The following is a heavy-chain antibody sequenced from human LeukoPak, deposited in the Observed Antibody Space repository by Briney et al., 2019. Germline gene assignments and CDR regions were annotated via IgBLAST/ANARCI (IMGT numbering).Heavy chain of an antibody. J-gene: IGHJ4*02. CDR1: SSSIITNHY. V-gene: IGHV4-38-2*01. Sequence: SETLSLTCAVSSSSIITNHYWAWIRQPPGKGLQWIGNIYHSGITYYSPSLMSRVTMSVDTSKNQFSLKLSSVTAADTAVYYCARGAQGLPLNYWGREPWSPSPQ. CDR3: ARGAQGLPLNY. D-gene: IGHD3-16*01. CDR2: IYHSGIT.